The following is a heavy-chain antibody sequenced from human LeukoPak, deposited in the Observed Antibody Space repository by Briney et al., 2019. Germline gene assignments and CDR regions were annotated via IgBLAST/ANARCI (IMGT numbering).Heavy chain of an antibody. CDR2: IYYSGST. J-gene: IGHJ4*02. D-gene: IGHD5-24*01. Sequence: SQTLSLTCTVSGGSISSGGYYWSWIRQHPGKGLEWIGYIYYSGSTDYNPSLKSRVTISVDTSKNQVSLKLSSVTAADTAVYYCARGAVEMGEDYWGQGTLVTVSS. CDR3: ARGAVEMGEDY. CDR1: GGSISSGGYY. V-gene: IGHV4-31*03.